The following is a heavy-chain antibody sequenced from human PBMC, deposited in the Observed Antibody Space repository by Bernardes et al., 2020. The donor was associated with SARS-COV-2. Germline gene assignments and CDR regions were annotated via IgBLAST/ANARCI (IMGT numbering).Heavy chain of an antibody. J-gene: IGHJ4*02. CDR3: ARFIAVAGYY. Sequence: SETLSLTCAVYGGSFSGYYWSWIRQPPGKGLEWIGEINHSGSTNYNPSLKSRVTISVDTSKNQFSLKLSSVTAADTAVYYCARFIAVAGYYWGQGTLVTVSS. V-gene: IGHV4-34*01. CDR2: INHSGST. CDR1: GGSFSGYY. D-gene: IGHD6-19*01.